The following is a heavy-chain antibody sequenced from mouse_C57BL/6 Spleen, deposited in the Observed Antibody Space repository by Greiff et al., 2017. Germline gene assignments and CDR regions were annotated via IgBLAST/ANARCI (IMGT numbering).Heavy chain of an antibody. CDR2: INPNNGGT. J-gene: IGHJ3*01. V-gene: IGHV1-26*01. D-gene: IGHD2-12*01. Sequence: EVQLQQSGPELVKPGASVKISCKASGYTFTDYYMHWVKQSHGKSLEWIGDINPNNGGTSYNQKFKGKATLTVDKSSSTAYMELRSLTSEDSAVYYCARPGYSEAWFGCWGKGTLVTVSA. CDR3: ARPGYSEAWFGC. CDR1: GYTFTDYY.